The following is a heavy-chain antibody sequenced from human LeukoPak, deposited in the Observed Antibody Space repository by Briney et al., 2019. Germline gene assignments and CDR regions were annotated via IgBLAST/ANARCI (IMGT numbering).Heavy chain of an antibody. CDR1: GYTFTNYG. Sequence: ASVKVSCKASGYTFTNYGITWVRQAPGQGLEWMGWISAYNGDTKYAQKLQGRVTLTTDTSTSTAYMELRSLRSDDTAVYYCARASVRGVIEALIMYWGQGTLVAVSS. J-gene: IGHJ4*02. D-gene: IGHD3-10*01. V-gene: IGHV1-18*01. CDR2: ISAYNGDT. CDR3: ARASVRGVIEALIMY.